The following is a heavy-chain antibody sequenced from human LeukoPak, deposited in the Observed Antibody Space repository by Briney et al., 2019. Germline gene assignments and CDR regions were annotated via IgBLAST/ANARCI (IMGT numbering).Heavy chain of an antibody. CDR1: GYTFTGYY. Sequence: ASVKVSCKASGYTFTGYYIHWVRQAPGKGLEWMGGFDPEDGETIYAQKFQGRVTMTEDTSTDTAYMELSSLRSEDTAVYYCATDLGAAAGGFDYWGQGTLVTVSS. V-gene: IGHV1-24*01. D-gene: IGHD6-13*01. CDR3: ATDLGAAAGGFDY. CDR2: FDPEDGET. J-gene: IGHJ4*02.